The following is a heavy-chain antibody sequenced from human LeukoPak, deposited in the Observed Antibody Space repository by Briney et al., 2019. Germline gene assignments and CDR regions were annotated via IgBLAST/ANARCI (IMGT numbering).Heavy chain of an antibody. J-gene: IGHJ4*02. CDR3: ATLGDTAMVTGSFDY. Sequence: SETLSLTCTVSGGSISSYYWSWIRQPPGKGLEWIGSIYYSGSTYYNPSLKSRVTISVDTSRNQFSLKLSSVTAADTAVYYCATLGDTAMVTGSFDYWGQGTLVTVSS. V-gene: IGHV4-59*05. CDR1: GGSISSYY. D-gene: IGHD5-18*01. CDR2: IYYSGST.